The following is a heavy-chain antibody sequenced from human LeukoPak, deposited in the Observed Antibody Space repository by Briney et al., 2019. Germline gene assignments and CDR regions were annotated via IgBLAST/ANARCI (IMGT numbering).Heavy chain of an antibody. D-gene: IGHD2-15*01. V-gene: IGHV3-21*01. CDR1: GFTFSSYS. CDR3: ARDGLAAATLHWCFDL. Sequence: GGSLRLSCAASGFTFSSYSMNWVRQAPGKGLEWVSSISSSSSYIYYADSVKGRFTISRDNARNSLYLQMNSLRAEDTAVYYCARDGLAAATLHWCFDLWGRGTLVTVSP. J-gene: IGHJ2*01. CDR2: ISSSSSYI.